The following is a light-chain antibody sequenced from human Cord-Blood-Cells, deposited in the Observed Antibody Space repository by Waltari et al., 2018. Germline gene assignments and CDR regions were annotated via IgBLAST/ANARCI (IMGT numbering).Light chain of an antibody. J-gene: IGLJ2*01. V-gene: IGLV2-14*04. CDR1: SSDVGGYNY. CDR3: SSYTSSSTYVV. CDR2: DVS. Sequence: ISCTGTSSDVGGYNYVSWYQQHPGKAPKLMIYDVSKRPSGVSNRFSGSKSGNTASLTISGLQAEDEADYYCSSYTSSSTYVVFGGGTKLTVL.